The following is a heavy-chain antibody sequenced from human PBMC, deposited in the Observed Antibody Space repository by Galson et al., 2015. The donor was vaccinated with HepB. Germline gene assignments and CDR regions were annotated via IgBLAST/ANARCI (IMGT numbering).Heavy chain of an antibody. CDR3: AREGRTYYFDY. Sequence: SLRLSCAASGFTFSSYAMHWVRQAPGKGLEWVAVISYDGSNKYYADSVKGRFTISRDNSKNTLYLQLNSLRAEDTAVYYCAREGRTYYFDYWGQGTLVTVSS. CDR1: GFTFSSYA. D-gene: IGHD2-15*01. J-gene: IGHJ4*02. CDR2: ISYDGSNK. V-gene: IGHV3-30*04.